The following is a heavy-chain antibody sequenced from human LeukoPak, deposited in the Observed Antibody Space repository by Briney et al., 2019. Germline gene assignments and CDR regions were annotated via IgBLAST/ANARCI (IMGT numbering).Heavy chain of an antibody. CDR1: GFTFSSYG. CDR2: ISYDGSNK. Sequence: TGGSLRLSCAASGFTFSSYGMHWVRQAPGKGLEWVAVISYDGSNKYYADSVKGRFTISRDNTKNTLYLQMNNLRAEDTAVYYCARDRRYFDTGGLGGPDYWGQGTLITVSS. J-gene: IGHJ4*02. V-gene: IGHV3-33*05. D-gene: IGHD3-22*01. CDR3: ARDRRYFDTGGLGGPDY.